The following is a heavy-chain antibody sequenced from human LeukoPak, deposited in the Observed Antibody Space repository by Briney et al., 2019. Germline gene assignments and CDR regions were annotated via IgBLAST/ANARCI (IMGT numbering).Heavy chain of an antibody. J-gene: IGHJ4*02. Sequence: ASVQVSCKASGYTFTGYYMHWVRQAPGQGLEWMGWINPKSGGTNYAQKFQGRVTMTRDTSIRTAYLELSRLRSHDTAVYYCARVGGGVVVDYWGQGTLVTVSS. CDR1: GYTFTGYY. V-gene: IGHV1-2*02. CDR3: ARVGGGVVVDY. D-gene: IGHD2-15*01. CDR2: INPKSGGT.